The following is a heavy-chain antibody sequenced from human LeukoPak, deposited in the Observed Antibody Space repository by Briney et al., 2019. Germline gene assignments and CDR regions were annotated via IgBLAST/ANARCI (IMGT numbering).Heavy chain of an antibody. D-gene: IGHD3-22*01. CDR1: GFTFSIYA. J-gene: IGHJ4*02. V-gene: IGHV3-23*01. CDR2: ISSKGELT. CDR3: TRDRPNYYGSDGHYYRRNGDY. Sequence: PGGSLRLSCAASGFTFSIYAMSWVRQAPGKGLEWVSSISSKGELTFYADSVKGRFTISRDNSESTLYLQMNILRAEDTAIYYCTRDRPNYYGSDGHYYRRNGDYWGQGTLVTASS.